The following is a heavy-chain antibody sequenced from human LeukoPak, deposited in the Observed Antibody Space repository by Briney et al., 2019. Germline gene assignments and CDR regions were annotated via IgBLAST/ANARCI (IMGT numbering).Heavy chain of an antibody. D-gene: IGHD6-25*01. CDR1: GFIFSRYW. J-gene: IGHJ4*02. CDR2: IKQDGSEK. Sequence: GGSLRLSCAASGFIFSRYWMSWVRQAPGKGLEWVANIKQDGSEKNYVESVKGRFTISRDNAKKSLYLQTNSLRAEDTAVYYCARIPPYSSAYYFDYWGQGTLVTVSS. CDR3: ARIPPYSSAYYFDY. V-gene: IGHV3-7*01.